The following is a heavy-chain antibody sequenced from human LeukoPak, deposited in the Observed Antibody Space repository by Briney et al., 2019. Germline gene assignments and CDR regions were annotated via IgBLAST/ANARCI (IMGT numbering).Heavy chain of an antibody. J-gene: IGHJ3*02. CDR2: IWYDGSNK. V-gene: IGHV3-33*06. D-gene: IGHD1-26*01. CDR1: GFTFSSYG. CDR3: AKVGGSYLADDAFDI. Sequence: GGSLRPSCVASGFTFSSYGMHWVRQAPGKGLEWVAVIWYDGSNKYYADSVKGRFTISRDNSKNTLYLQMNSLRAEDTAVYYCAKVGGSYLADDAFDIWGRGTMVTVSS.